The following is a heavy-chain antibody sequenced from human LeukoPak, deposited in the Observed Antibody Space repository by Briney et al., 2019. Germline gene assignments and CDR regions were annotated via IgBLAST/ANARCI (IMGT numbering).Heavy chain of an antibody. CDR3: ARPLMYYYGSETYFWFDP. D-gene: IGHD3-10*01. Sequence: GGSLRLSCAASGFTFSSYAMSWVRQAPGKGLEWVSAISGSGGSTYYADSVKGRFTISRDNSKNTLYLQMNSLRAEDTAVYYCARPLMYYYGSETYFWFDPWGQGTLVTVSS. V-gene: IGHV3-23*01. CDR1: GFTFSSYA. CDR2: ISGSGGST. J-gene: IGHJ5*02.